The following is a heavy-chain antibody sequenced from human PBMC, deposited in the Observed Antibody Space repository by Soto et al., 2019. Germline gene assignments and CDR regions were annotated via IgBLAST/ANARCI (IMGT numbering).Heavy chain of an antibody. CDR1: GASINTGRYY. Sequence: QLQLQESGPGLVEPSETLSLTCTVSGASINTGRYYWAWIRQPPGRGLEWVASVYHSGGTYYNPSLRGRVTXSXDXXRTQFSLKLNSVTAADTAIFYCARIGNFYGSGSYYDTPFASWGQGTLVTVSS. V-gene: IGHV4-39*01. J-gene: IGHJ4*02. CDR2: VYHSGGT. CDR3: ARIGNFYGSGSYYDTPFAS. D-gene: IGHD3-10*01.